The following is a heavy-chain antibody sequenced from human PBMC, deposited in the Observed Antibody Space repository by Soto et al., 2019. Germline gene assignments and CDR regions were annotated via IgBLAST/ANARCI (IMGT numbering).Heavy chain of an antibody. J-gene: IGHJ4*02. CDR1: RFTFSSYG. CDR2: IWYDGSNK. CDR3: ARDVPYYYDSSGYYSPFDY. V-gene: IGHV3-33*01. Sequence: PGGSLRLSCAASRFTFSSYGMHWVRQAPGKGLEWVAVIWYDGSNKYYADSVKGRFTISRDNSKNTLYLQMNSLRAEDTAVYYCARDVPYYYDSSGYYSPFDYWGQGT. D-gene: IGHD3-22*01.